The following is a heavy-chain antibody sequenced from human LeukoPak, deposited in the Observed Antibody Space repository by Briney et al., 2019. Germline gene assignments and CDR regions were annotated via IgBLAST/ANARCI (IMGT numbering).Heavy chain of an antibody. CDR1: GFTFSSIA. V-gene: IGHV3-23*01. Sequence: PGGSLRLSCTASGFTFSSIALTWVRQAPGKGLEWVSTIRSNGDTAYNADSVKGRFTISRDNSKNTLYLQMNSLRAEDTAVYYCAKDGYSGCDSIFDYWGQGTLVTVSS. J-gene: IGHJ4*02. CDR2: IRSNGDTA. D-gene: IGHD5-12*01. CDR3: AKDGYSGCDSIFDY.